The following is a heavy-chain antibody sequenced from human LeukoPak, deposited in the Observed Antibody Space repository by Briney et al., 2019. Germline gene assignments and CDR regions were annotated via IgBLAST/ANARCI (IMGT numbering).Heavy chain of an antibody. V-gene: IGHV3-74*01. J-gene: IGHJ4*02. CDR1: GFTFSSYW. D-gene: IGHD3-22*01. Sequence: GSLRLSCAASGFTFSSYWMQWVRQAPGKGLVWVSRIYSDGSSTSYADSVRGRFTISRDDAKSTLYLQMNSLRAEDTAVYYCARSGWPYYFDYWGQGTLVTVSS. CDR3: ARSGWPYYFDY. CDR2: IYSDGSST.